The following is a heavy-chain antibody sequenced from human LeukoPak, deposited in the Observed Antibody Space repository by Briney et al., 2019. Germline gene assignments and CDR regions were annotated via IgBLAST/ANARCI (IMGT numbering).Heavy chain of an antibody. D-gene: IGHD1-26*01. CDR1: GFTFSSYS. Sequence: PGGSLRLSCAASGFTFSSYSMNWVRQAPGKGLEWVSSISSSSSYIYYADSVKGRFTISRDNAKNSLYLQMNSLGAEDTAVYYCARVGGSINYYYYYMDVWGKGTTVTVSS. V-gene: IGHV3-21*01. CDR2: ISSSSSYI. CDR3: ARVGGSINYYYYYMDV. J-gene: IGHJ6*03.